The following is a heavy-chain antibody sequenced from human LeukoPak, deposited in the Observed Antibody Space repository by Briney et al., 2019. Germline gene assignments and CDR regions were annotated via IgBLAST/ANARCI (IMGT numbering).Heavy chain of an antibody. CDR3: ARGSQGYDSSGYHWFDY. V-gene: IGHV4-4*07. D-gene: IGHD3-22*01. CDR2: IYTSGST. Sequence: PSETLSLTCTVSGGSISSYYWSWIRQPAGKGLEWIGRIYTSGSTNYNPSLKSRVTMSVDTSKNQFSLKLGSVTATDTAVYYCARGSQGYDSSGYHWFDYWGQGTLVTVSS. CDR1: GGSISSYY. J-gene: IGHJ4*02.